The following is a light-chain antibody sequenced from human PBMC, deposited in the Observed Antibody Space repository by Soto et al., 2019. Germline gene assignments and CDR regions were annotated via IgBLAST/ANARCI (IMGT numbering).Light chain of an antibody. V-gene: IGKV3-20*01. CDR3: QQYGSSPRT. J-gene: IGKJ1*01. Sequence: EIVLTQSPGTLSLSPGERATLSCRASQSVTSSYLAWYQQKPGQAPRLLIYDASNRATGVPARFSGSGSGTDFPLTISRLEPEDFAVYYCQQYGSSPRTFGQGTKVDIK. CDR2: DAS. CDR1: QSVTSSY.